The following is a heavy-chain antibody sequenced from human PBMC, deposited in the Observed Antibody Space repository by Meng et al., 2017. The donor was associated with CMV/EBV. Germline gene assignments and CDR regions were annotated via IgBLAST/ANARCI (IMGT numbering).Heavy chain of an antibody. J-gene: IGHJ3*02. V-gene: IGHV1-18*03. D-gene: IGHD6-13*01. CDR2: ISAYNGNT. Sequence: ASVKVSCKASGYTFTSYGISWVRQAPGQGLEWMGWISAYNGNTNYAQKLQGRVTMTIDTSTSTAYMELRSLRSDDMAVYYCAREAAEADAFDIWGQGTMVTVSS. CDR3: AREAAEADAFDI. CDR1: GYTFTSYG.